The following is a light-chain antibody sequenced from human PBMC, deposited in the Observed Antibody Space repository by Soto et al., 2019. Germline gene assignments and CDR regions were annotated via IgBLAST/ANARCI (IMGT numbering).Light chain of an antibody. CDR2: HAS. V-gene: IGKV3-20*01. CDR3: QLYGDSPRW. J-gene: IGKJ1*01. CDR1: RSLSSDY. Sequence: ELVMTLSPSALSVTPRERASLSCMASRSLSSDYLAWYQQKPGQAPRLLFYHASRRATGTPDRFSVSGSGTDFTLTISRLEPGDFAVYYCQLYGDSPRWFGQVGKVDI.